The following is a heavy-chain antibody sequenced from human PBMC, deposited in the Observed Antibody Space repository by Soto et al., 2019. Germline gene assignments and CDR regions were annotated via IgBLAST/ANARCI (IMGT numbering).Heavy chain of an antibody. D-gene: IGHD2-2*01. V-gene: IGHV3-49*03. CDR2: IRSKAYGGTT. CDR1: GFTFGDYA. J-gene: IGHJ4*02. Sequence: GGSLRLSCTASGFTFGDYAMSWFRQAPGKGLEWVGFIRSKAYGGTTEYAASVKGRFTISRDDSKSIAYLQMNSLKTEDTAVYYCTSVSVVTARTAYWGQGTLVTVSS. CDR3: TSVSVVTARTAY.